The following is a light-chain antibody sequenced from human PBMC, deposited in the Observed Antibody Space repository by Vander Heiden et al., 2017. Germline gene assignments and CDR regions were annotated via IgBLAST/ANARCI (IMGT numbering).Light chain of an antibody. J-gene: IGLJ3*02. CDR1: SSNFGSNT. CDR2: ANN. V-gene: IGLV1-44*01. CDR3: AARNGSQDRWV. Sequence: SALTQPPSASGTPGQRVTIACSGSSSNFGSNTVYWYQQLPGTAPNLLIYANNQRPSGVPDRFSGAKSGTSASLASSGLRRGDAADFYCAARNGSQDRWVFGGGTKRTVL.